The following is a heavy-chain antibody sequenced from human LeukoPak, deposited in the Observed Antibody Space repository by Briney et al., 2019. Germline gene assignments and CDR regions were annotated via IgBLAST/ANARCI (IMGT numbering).Heavy chain of an antibody. CDR3: ARDRAVVVVAAILSY. Sequence: GASVKVSCKASGYTFTGYYMHWGRQAPGQRVEWMGWINPNSGGTDYAQKFQGRVTMTRDTSISTAYMELSRLRSDDTAVYYCARDRAVVVVAAILSYWGQGTLVTVSS. D-gene: IGHD2-15*01. CDR2: INPNSGGT. V-gene: IGHV1-2*02. CDR1: GYTFTGYY. J-gene: IGHJ4*02.